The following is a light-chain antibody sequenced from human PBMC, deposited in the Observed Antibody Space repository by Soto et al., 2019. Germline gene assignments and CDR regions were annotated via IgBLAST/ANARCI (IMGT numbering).Light chain of an antibody. V-gene: IGKV1-39*01. Sequence: DIQMTQSPSSLSASVGDRVTITCRASQNIGKYLHWYQQKPGTAPKLLIFAASTLQSGVPSRFSGSGYGTDFTLTISSLQPEDFATYYCQQSYDMPRTFGQGTKVEIK. CDR2: AAS. J-gene: IGKJ1*01. CDR3: QQSYDMPRT. CDR1: QNIGKY.